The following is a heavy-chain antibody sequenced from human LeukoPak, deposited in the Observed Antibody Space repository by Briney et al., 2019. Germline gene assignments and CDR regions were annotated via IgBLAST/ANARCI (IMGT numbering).Heavy chain of an antibody. J-gene: IGHJ3*02. D-gene: IGHD2-8*01. CDR1: GFTFSSYW. CDR3: ARVQGHPPNGLDI. CDR2: INSDGSST. V-gene: IGHV3-74*01. Sequence: GGSLRLSCATSGFTFSSYWMHWVRQAPGKGLVWVSRINSDGSSTSYADSVKGRFTISRDNAKNTLYLQMNSLRADDTAVYYCARVQGHPPNGLDIWGQGTMVTVSS.